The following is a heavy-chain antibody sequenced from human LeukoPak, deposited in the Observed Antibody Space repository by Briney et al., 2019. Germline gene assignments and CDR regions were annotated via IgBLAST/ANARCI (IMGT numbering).Heavy chain of an antibody. CDR3: ARYRGYNFFFDY. V-gene: IGHV4-39*07. CDR2: IYYSGST. Sequence: SETLSLTCTVSGGSISSSSYYWGWIRQPPGKGLEWIGSIYYSGSTYYNPSLKSRVTISVDTSKNQFSLKLSSVTAADTAVYYCARYRGYNFFFDYWGQGTLVTVSS. D-gene: IGHD5-24*01. CDR1: GGSISSSSYY. J-gene: IGHJ4*02.